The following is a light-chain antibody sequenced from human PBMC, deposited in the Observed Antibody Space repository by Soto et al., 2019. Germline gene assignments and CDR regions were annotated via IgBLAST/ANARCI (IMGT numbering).Light chain of an antibody. CDR2: DAS. V-gene: IGKV3-20*01. Sequence: EIVLTQSPATLSLSPGERATLSCRASQNIDTYLDWYQQKPGQSPRLLIFDASSRATGTPARFSGSGSGTDFTLTISRLEPEDFVVYYCQQYDTSPRTFGQGTKVDIK. CDR3: QQYDTSPRT. CDR1: QNIDTY. J-gene: IGKJ1*01.